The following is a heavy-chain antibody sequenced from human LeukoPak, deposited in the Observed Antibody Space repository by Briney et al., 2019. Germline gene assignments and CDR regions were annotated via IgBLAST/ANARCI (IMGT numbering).Heavy chain of an antibody. CDR2: IYYSGNT. CDR3: ARHEGGLEMATNLFDY. D-gene: IGHD5-24*01. CDR1: GGSISSSSYY. V-gene: IGHV4-39*01. J-gene: IGHJ4*02. Sequence: PSETLSLTCTVSGGSISSSSYYWGWIRQPPGKGLEWIGSIYYSGNTYYNPSLKSRVTISVDTSKNQFSLKLSSVTAADTAVYYCARHEGGLEMATNLFDYWGQGTLVTVSS.